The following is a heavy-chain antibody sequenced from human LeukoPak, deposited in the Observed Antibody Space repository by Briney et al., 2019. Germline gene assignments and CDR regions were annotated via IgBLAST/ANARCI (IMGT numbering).Heavy chain of an antibody. CDR1: GGSIRSYY. V-gene: IGHV4-59*01. Sequence: PSETLSLTCTVSGGSIRSYYWSWIRQPPGKGLEWIGYIYYSGSTNYNPSLKSRVTISVDTSKNQFSLKLSSVTAADTAVYYCARDRYGDYVADYWGQGTLVTVSS. CDR2: IYYSGST. D-gene: IGHD4-17*01. CDR3: ARDRYGDYVADY. J-gene: IGHJ4*02.